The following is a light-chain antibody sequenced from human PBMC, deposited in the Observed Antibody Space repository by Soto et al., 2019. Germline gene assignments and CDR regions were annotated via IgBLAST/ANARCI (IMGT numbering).Light chain of an antibody. CDR1: SSDVGGYNY. Sequence: QSVPTQPASVSGSPGQSITIPCTGTSSDVGGYNYVSWYQQHPGKAPKLMLYDVSNRPSGVSNRFSGSKSGNTASLTISGLLAEDEANYYCSSYRSSSTRVVLGGGTKLTVL. J-gene: IGLJ2*01. CDR3: SSYRSSSTRVV. CDR2: DVS. V-gene: IGLV2-14*03.